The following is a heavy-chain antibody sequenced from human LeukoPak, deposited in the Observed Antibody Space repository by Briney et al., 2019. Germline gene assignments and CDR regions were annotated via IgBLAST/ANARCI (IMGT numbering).Heavy chain of an antibody. V-gene: IGHV3-23*01. J-gene: IGHJ4*02. CDR3: AKDGVAPGSSGDFFDY. Sequence: GGSLRLSCAASGFIFSSYAMSWVRQAPGKGLEWVSTITRSGDRTSYAESVKGRFTISRDNSKNTLYLQMNSLRAEDTAVYYCAKDGVAPGSSGDFFDYWGQGTLVTVSS. CDR1: GFIFSSYA. D-gene: IGHD3-10*01. CDR2: ITRSGDRT.